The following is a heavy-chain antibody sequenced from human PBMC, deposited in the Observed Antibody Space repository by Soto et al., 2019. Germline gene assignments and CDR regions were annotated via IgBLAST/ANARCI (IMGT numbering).Heavy chain of an antibody. CDR1: GFSFSNSW. CDR3: AGYYGMDV. J-gene: IGHJ6*02. CDR2: INSDGSDT. V-gene: IGHV3-74*01. Sequence: VQLVESGGGLVQPGGSLRLSCAVSGFSFSNSWMHWVRQAPGKGLVWVSRINSDGSDTTYADSVKGRFTISRDNAKNTLYLQMNSLRAEDTAVYYCAGYYGMDVWGQGTTVTVSS.